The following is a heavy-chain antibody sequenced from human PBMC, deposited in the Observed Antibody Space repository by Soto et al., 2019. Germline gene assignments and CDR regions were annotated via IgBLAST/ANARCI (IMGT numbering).Heavy chain of an antibody. J-gene: IGHJ4*02. CDR1: GFSFSSYA. CDR2: ISGSGGST. Sequence: GGSLSLSCAASGFSFSSYAISWVRQAPGKGLEWVSAISGSGGSTYYADSVKGRFTISRDNSKNTLYLQMNSLRAEDTAVYYCAKEDTAMVTGPSGNQHWGQGTLVTVSA. V-gene: IGHV3-23*01. D-gene: IGHD5-18*01. CDR3: AKEDTAMVTGPSGNQH.